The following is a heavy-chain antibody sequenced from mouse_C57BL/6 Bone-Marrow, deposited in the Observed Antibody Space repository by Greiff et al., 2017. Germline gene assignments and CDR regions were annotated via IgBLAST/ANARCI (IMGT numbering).Heavy chain of an antibody. D-gene: IGHD1-1*01. V-gene: IGHV1-85*01. Sequence: VQLQQSGPELVKPGASVKLSCKASGYTFTSYDINWVKQRPGQGLEWIGWIYPRDGSTKYNEKFKGKATLTVDTSSSTAYMELHSLTSEDSAVYCCERLEFDGSSGDWYFDVWGTGTTVTVSS. J-gene: IGHJ1*03. CDR2: IYPRDGST. CDR1: GYTFTSYD. CDR3: ERLEFDGSSGDWYFDV.